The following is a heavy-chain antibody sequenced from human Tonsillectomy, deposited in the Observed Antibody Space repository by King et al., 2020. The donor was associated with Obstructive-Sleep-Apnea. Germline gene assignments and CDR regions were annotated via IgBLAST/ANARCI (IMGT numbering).Heavy chain of an antibody. V-gene: IGHV1-46*01. Sequence: VQLVQSGAEVKKPGASVKVSCRPSGYTSTNYDMHWVRQAPGQGLEWMGIINPRGGGATYAREFQGRLTMTRDTSTTTFYMELSSLRSDDTAVYYCAREGDDTSGYFLRGPLDYWGQGTLVTVSS. J-gene: IGHJ4*02. CDR3: AREGDDTSGYFLRGPLDY. CDR2: INPRGGGA. CDR1: GYTSTNYD. D-gene: IGHD3-22*01.